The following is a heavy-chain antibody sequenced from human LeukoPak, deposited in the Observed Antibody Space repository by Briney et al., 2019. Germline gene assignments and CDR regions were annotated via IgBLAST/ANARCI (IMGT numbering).Heavy chain of an antibody. J-gene: IGHJ4*02. V-gene: IGHV1-18*01. CDR2: ISAYNGNT. Sequence: ASVKVSCKASGYTFTSYGISWVRQAPGQGLEWMGWISAYNGNTNYAQKLQGRVTMTTDTSTSTAYMELRSLRSDDTAVYYCARAELIAVAGPTDYWGQGTLVTVSS. CDR3: ARAELIAVAGPTDY. D-gene: IGHD6-19*01. CDR1: GYTFTSYG.